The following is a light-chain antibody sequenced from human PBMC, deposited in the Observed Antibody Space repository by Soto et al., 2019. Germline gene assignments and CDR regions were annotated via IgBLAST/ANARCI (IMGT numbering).Light chain of an antibody. Sequence: EIVLTQSPGTLSLSPGERAALSCRASQSVSSSYLAWYQQKPGQAPRLLIYGASSRATGIPDRFSGSGSGTDFPLTISRLEPEDLAVYYCQQYGRPPRTFGQGTKVEIK. V-gene: IGKV3-20*01. CDR1: QSVSSSY. CDR2: GAS. J-gene: IGKJ1*01. CDR3: QQYGRPPRT.